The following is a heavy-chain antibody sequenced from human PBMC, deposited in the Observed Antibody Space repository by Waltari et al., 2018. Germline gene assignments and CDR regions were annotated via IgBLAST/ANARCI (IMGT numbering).Heavy chain of an antibody. D-gene: IGHD3-22*01. CDR2: ISGSGGRT. Sequence: EVQLVESGGGLVQPGGSLRLSCAASGFTFSSYAMSWVRQAPGKGVEWGSAISGSGGRTSYADAVKGRFTISRDNSKNTLYLQMNSLRAEDTAVYYCAKDPRIVVVMLGAFDIWGQGTMVTVSS. CDR3: AKDPRIVVVMLGAFDI. CDR1: GFTFSSYA. J-gene: IGHJ3*02. V-gene: IGHV3-23*04.